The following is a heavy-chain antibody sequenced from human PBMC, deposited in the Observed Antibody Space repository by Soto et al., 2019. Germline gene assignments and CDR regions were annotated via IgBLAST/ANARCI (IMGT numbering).Heavy chain of an antibody. Sequence: QVQLVQSGAEVKKPGASVKVSCRASGYTFTSYGISWVRQAPGQGLEWMGWISAYNGNTNYAQKLQGRVTMTTDTSTSTAYMELRSLRSDDTAVYYCARDGGRYYDFWSANNRFDPWGQGTLVTVSS. D-gene: IGHD3-3*01. CDR1: GYTFTSYG. CDR2: ISAYNGNT. CDR3: ARDGGRYYDFWSANNRFDP. V-gene: IGHV1-18*01. J-gene: IGHJ5*02.